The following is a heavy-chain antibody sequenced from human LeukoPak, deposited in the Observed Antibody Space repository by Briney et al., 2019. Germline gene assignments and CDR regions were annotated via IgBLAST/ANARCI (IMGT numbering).Heavy chain of an antibody. D-gene: IGHD3-3*01. CDR3: ARVSTIFGVVIGSWFDP. V-gene: IGHV4-30-4*07. Sequence: PSQTLSLTCAVSGGSISSGGYSWSWIRQPPGKGLEWIGYIYYSGSTYYNPSLKSRVTISVDTSKNQFSLKLSSVTAADTAVYYCARVSTIFGVVIGSWFDPWGQGTLVTVSS. CDR1: GGSISSGGYS. J-gene: IGHJ5*02. CDR2: IYYSGST.